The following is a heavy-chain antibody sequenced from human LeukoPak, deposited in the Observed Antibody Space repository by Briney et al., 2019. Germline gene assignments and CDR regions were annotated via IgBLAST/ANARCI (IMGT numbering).Heavy chain of an antibody. CDR2: INHSGST. Sequence: SETLSLTCAVYGGSFSGYYWSWIRQPPGKGLEWIGEINHSGSTNYNPSLKSRVTISVDTSKNQFSLKLSSVTAADTAVYYCARAGSSTSSYNWFDPWGQGTLVTVSS. CDR3: ARAGSSTSSYNWFDP. V-gene: IGHV4-34*01. D-gene: IGHD2-2*01. CDR1: GGSFSGYY. J-gene: IGHJ5*02.